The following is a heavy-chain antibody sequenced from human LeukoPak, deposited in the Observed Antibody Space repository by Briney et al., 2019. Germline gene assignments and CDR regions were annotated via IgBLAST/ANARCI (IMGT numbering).Heavy chain of an antibody. V-gene: IGHV5-51*01. CDR2: MYPGGSDT. D-gene: IGHD2-2*02. CDR3: AIGGDSSTSCYRCFNY. CDR1: GYRFTNYW. Sequence: GESLKISCLCSGYRFTNYWICWVRQMPGKVLEWMGIMYPGGSDTRYSPSFQAQVTISADKSIGTAYLQWSSLKASDTAMYYCAIGGDSSTSCYRCFNYWGQATMVTVSS. J-gene: IGHJ4*02.